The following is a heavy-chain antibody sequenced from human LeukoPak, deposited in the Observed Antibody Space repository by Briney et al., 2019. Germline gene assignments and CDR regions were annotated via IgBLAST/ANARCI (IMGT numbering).Heavy chain of an antibody. D-gene: IGHD6-6*01. V-gene: IGHV4-59*08. Sequence: SETLSLTCTVSGGSISSYYWSWIRQPPGKGLEWIGYIYYSGSTNYNPSLKSRVTISVDTSKNLFSLKLSSVTAADTAVYYCARLIQGSSDNFDYWGQGTLVTVSS. J-gene: IGHJ4*02. CDR1: GGSISSYY. CDR3: ARLIQGSSDNFDY. CDR2: IYYSGST.